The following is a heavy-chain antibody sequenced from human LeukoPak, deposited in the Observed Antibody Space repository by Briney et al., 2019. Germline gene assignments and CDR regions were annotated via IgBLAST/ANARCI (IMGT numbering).Heavy chain of an antibody. CDR1: GGSISSYY. CDR3: ARARYVNSFYAFDI. D-gene: IGHD3-9*01. CDR2: LSKSGNT. V-gene: IGHV4-59*01. Sequence: PSETLSLTCTVSGGSISSYYWSWIRLPPGKGLEWIGYLSKSGNTNYSPSLKSRVTIFGDTSKNQFFLKLSSVTAADTAMYYCARARYVNSFYAFDIWSQGTLVTVSS. J-gene: IGHJ3*02.